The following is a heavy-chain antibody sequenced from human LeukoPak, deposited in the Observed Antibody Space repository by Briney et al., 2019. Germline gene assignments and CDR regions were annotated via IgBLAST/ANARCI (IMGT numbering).Heavy chain of an antibody. J-gene: IGHJ4*02. V-gene: IGHV1-24*01. CDR2: FDPEDGET. CDR1: GYTLTELS. CDR3: ATIQWDGYKLIDY. Sequence: ASVKVSCKVSGYTLTELSMHWVRQAPGKGLEWMGGFDPEDGETIYAQKFRGRVTMTEDTSTDTAYMELSSLRSEDTAVYYCATIQWDGYKLIDYWGQGTLVTVSS. D-gene: IGHD5-24*01.